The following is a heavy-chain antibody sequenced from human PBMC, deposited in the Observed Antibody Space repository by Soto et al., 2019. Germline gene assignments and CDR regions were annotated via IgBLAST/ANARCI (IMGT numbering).Heavy chain of an antibody. D-gene: IGHD4-17*01. J-gene: IGHJ4*02. CDR1: GGSISSGGYY. Sequence: TSETLSLTCTVSGGSISSGGYYWSWIRQHPGKGLEWIGYIYYSGSTYYNPSLKSRVTISVDTSKNQFSLKLSSVTAADTAVYYCEANGDYGDFDYWGQGTLVTVSS. V-gene: IGHV4-31*03. CDR3: EANGDYGDFDY. CDR2: IYYSGST.